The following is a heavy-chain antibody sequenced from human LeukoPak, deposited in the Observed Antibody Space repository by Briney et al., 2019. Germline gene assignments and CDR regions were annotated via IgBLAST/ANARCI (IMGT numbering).Heavy chain of an antibody. V-gene: IGHV3-23*01. Sequence: GGSLRLSCAASGFTFSSYAMSWVRQAPGKGLEWVSAIRGSGDSIYYADSVKGRFTISRDNSKNTLYVQMNSLRAEDTAVYYCAKFHTVTSTYWGQGTLVTVSS. J-gene: IGHJ4*02. CDR2: IRGSGDSI. CDR3: AKFHTVTSTY. D-gene: IGHD4-11*01. CDR1: GFTFSSYA.